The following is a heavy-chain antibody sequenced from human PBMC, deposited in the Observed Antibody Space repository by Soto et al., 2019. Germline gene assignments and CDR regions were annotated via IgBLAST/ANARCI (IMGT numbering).Heavy chain of an antibody. CDR2: IIPIFGTA. J-gene: IGHJ4*02. Sequence: QVQLVQSGAEVKKPGSSVKVSCTASGGTFSSYAISWVRQAPGQGLEWMGGIIPIFGTANYAQKFQGRVTITADESTSTAYMELSSLRSEDTAVYYCARGTGYSSSWYSTNFDYWGQGTLVTVSS. CDR3: ARGTGYSSSWYSTNFDY. D-gene: IGHD6-13*01. V-gene: IGHV1-69*01. CDR1: GGTFSSYA.